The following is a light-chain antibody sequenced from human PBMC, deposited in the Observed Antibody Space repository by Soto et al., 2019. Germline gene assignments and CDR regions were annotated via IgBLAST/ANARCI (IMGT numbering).Light chain of an antibody. Sequence: EIVMTQSPPTLSVSPGERATLSCRASQSVSANIAWYQQKPGQAPRLLIYGASTRATGIPARFSGSGSGTEFTLSISSLQSEDVAVYYCQQYGSSPPTWTVGQGTKVEI. CDR3: QQYGSSPPTWT. V-gene: IGKV3-15*01. CDR1: QSVSAN. J-gene: IGKJ1*01. CDR2: GAS.